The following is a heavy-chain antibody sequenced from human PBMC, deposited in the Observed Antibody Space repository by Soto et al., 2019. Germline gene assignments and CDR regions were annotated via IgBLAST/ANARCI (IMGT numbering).Heavy chain of an antibody. CDR3: ASSNIAAAGFYYYGMDV. CDR2: IYYSGST. V-gene: IGHV4-39*07. J-gene: IGHJ6*02. Sequence: PSETLSLTCTVSGDSISSSNYYWGWIRQPPGKGLEWIANIYYSGSTNYNPSLKSRVTISVDTSKNQFSLNLSSVTAADTAVYYCASSNIAAAGFYYYGMDVWGRGTTVTVSS. D-gene: IGHD6-13*01. CDR1: GDSISSSNYY.